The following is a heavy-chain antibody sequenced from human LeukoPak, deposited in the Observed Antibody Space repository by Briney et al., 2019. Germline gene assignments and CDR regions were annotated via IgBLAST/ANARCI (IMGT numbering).Heavy chain of an antibody. Sequence: GGSLRLSCAASGFTFSSYSMNWVRQAPGKGLEWVSSISSSSSNIYYADSVKGRFTISRDNAKNSLYLQMNSLRAEDTALYYCARAGLYNWNYEGTAYFDYWGQGTLVTVSS. CDR3: ARAGLYNWNYEGTAYFDY. D-gene: IGHD1-7*01. CDR1: GFTFSSYS. V-gene: IGHV3-21*04. CDR2: ISSSSSNI. J-gene: IGHJ4*02.